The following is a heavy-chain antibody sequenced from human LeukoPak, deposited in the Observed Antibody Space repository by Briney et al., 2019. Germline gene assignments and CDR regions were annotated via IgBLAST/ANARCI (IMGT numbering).Heavy chain of an antibody. J-gene: IGHJ4*02. D-gene: IGHD2-21*02. Sequence: ASVKVSCKASGYTFITCYMHWVRQAPGQGLERMGIINPSGGSTSYAQKFQGRATMTGDTSTSTVYMELSSLRSEDTAVYYCAGSRLLLDYWGQGTLVTVSS. V-gene: IGHV1-46*01. CDR1: GYTFITCY. CDR2: INPSGGST. CDR3: AGSRLLLDY.